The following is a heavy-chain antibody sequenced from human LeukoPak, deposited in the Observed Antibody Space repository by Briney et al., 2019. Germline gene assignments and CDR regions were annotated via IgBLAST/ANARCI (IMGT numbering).Heavy chain of an antibody. D-gene: IGHD6-13*01. CDR3: ATSRGSWPDYFDY. CDR1: GFTFSSYE. Sequence: GGSLRLSCAASGFTFSSYEMNWVRQAPGKGLDWVSYISTSGSTIYYADSVKGRFTIPRDNAKNSLYLQMNSLRAEDTAVYYCATSRGSWPDYFDYWGQGTLVTVSS. V-gene: IGHV3-48*03. J-gene: IGHJ4*02. CDR2: ISTSGSTI.